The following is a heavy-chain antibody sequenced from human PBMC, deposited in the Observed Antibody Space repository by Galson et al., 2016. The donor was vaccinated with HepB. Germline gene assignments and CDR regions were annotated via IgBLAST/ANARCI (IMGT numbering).Heavy chain of an antibody. D-gene: IGHD3-3*01. CDR2: IHYSGST. Sequence: SETLSLTCTVSGGSINGYYWSWIRQPPGKGLEWIGYIHYSGSTNYNPSLKSRVTISVDTSKNQFSLKLSSVTAADTAVYYCARDHYDSYALDVWGEGTTVTVSS. CDR1: GGSINGYY. CDR3: ARDHYDSYALDV. V-gene: IGHV4-59*12. J-gene: IGHJ6*04.